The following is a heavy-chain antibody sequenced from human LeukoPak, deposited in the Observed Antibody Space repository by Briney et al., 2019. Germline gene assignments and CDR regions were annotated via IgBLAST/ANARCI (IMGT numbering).Heavy chain of an antibody. CDR3: ARGPAYGSRSDFFDY. CDR2: INTDGSSS. CDR1: GFTFSNYW. Sequence: GGSLRLSCAASGFTFSNYWMYWVRQVPGKGLVWVSRINTDGSSSTYADSAKGRFTISRDNAKSSLYLQMNSLRVEDTAVYYCARGPAYGSRSDFFDYWGQGTLVTVSS. D-gene: IGHD3-10*01. V-gene: IGHV3-74*01. J-gene: IGHJ4*02.